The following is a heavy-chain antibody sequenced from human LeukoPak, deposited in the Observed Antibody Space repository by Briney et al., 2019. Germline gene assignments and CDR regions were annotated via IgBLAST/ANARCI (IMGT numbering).Heavy chain of an antibody. J-gene: IGHJ4*02. CDR2: IYPGDSDT. CDR3: ARRRVADYYDSSGYLPPDY. Sequence: GESLKISCKGSGYSFTSYWIGWVRQMPGKGLEWMGIIYPGDSDTRYSPSFQGQVTISADKSISAAYLQWSSLKASDTAMYYCARRRVADYYDSSGYLPPDYWGQGTLVTVSS. CDR1: GYSFTSYW. V-gene: IGHV5-51*01. D-gene: IGHD3-22*01.